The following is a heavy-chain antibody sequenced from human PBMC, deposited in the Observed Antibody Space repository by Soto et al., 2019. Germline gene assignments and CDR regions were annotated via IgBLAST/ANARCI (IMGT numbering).Heavy chain of an antibody. J-gene: IGHJ6*03. CDR3: AKISDYCSSTSCYDPYYYYYYMDV. V-gene: IGHV3-23*01. D-gene: IGHD2-2*01. CDR2: ISGSGGST. Sequence: PGGSLRLSCAASGFTFSSYAMSWVRQAPGKGLEWVSAISGSGGSTYYADSVKGRFTISRDNSKNTLYLQMNSLRAEDTAVYYCAKISDYCSSTSCYDPYYYYYYMDVWGKGTTVTVSS. CDR1: GFTFSSYA.